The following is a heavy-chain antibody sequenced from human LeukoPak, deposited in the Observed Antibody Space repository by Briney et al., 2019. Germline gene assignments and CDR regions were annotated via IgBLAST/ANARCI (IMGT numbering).Heavy chain of an antibody. CDR2: IKQDGSEK. V-gene: IGHV3-7*01. Sequence: GGSLRLSCAASGFTFSSYAMHWVRQAPGKGLEWVANIKQDGSEKYYVDSVKGRFTISRDNAKNSLYLQMNSLRAEDTAVYYCASGLWFGEDPFDYWGQGTLVTVSS. CDR1: GFTFSSYA. D-gene: IGHD3-10*01. J-gene: IGHJ4*02. CDR3: ASGLWFGEDPFDY.